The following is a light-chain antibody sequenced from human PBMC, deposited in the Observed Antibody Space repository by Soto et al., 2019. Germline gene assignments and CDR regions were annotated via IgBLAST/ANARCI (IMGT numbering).Light chain of an antibody. CDR1: QGIIDY. CDR2: AAS. CDR3: QQYNSAPRT. J-gene: IGKJ1*01. V-gene: IGKV1-27*01. Sequence: DIQMTQSPSSLSASVGDRVTITCRASQGIIDYLAWYQQKPGKAPKLLIYAASTLQSGVPSRLSGSGAGTDFTLTISSLQPEDVATYYCQQYNSAPRTFGQGTKVEIK.